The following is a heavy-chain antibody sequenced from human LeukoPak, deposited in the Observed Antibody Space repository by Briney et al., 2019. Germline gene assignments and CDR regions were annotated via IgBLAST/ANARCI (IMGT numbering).Heavy chain of an antibody. J-gene: IGHJ6*03. D-gene: IGHD2-2*01. V-gene: IGHV1-2*02. Sequence: GASVKVSCKASGYTFTCYYMHWVRQAPGQGLEWMGWINPNSGGTNYAQKFQGRVTMTRDTSISTAYMELSRLRSDDTAVYYCARDLAGYCSSTSCSSPHYDYYYYYYMDVWGKGTTVTVSS. CDR2: INPNSGGT. CDR3: ARDLAGYCSSTSCSSPHYDYYYYYYMDV. CDR1: GYTFTCYY.